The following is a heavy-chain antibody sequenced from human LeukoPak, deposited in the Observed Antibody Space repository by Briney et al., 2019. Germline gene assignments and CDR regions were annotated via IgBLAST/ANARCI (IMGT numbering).Heavy chain of an antibody. V-gene: IGHV4-30-2*01. J-gene: IGHJ5*02. D-gene: IGHD3-22*01. CDR2: IYHSGST. Sequence: SETLSLTCAVSGGSLSSGGYSWGWLRQPPGMGLEWIGYIYHSGSTYYNTSLKSRVTISVDRSKNQFSLKLSSVTAADTAVYYCARSNRYYDTRDYNSFDPWGQGTLVTVSS. CDR3: ARSNRYYDTRDYNSFDP. CDR1: GGSLSSGGYS.